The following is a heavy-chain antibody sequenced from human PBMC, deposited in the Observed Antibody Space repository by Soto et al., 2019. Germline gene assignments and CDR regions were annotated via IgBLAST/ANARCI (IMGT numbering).Heavy chain of an antibody. J-gene: IGHJ5*02. D-gene: IGHD3-22*01. CDR1: RFIFSDYY. CDR2: ISSSSSYT. Sequence: PGSSLRLSCAASRFIFSDYYMSWIRQAPGKGLEWVSYISSSSSYTNYADSVKGRFTISRDNAKKSLYLQMNSLRAEDTAVYYCARDLKPYYYDSSGYQNWFDPWGQGTLVTGSS. V-gene: IGHV3-11*06. CDR3: ARDLKPYYYDSSGYQNWFDP.